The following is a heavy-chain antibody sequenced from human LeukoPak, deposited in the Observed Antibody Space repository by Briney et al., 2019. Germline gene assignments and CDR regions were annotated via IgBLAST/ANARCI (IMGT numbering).Heavy chain of an antibody. Sequence: GGSLRLSCAASGFTFSSYGMHWVRQAPGKGLDWVAVISNDGSKKYYADSVKGRFTISRDNSKNTLSLQVSSLRTEDTAVYYCAKDRYSYAFEYSDSWGQGTLATVSS. J-gene: IGHJ4*02. CDR3: AKDRYSYAFEYSDS. CDR2: ISNDGSKK. D-gene: IGHD5-18*01. CDR1: GFTFSSYG. V-gene: IGHV3-30*18.